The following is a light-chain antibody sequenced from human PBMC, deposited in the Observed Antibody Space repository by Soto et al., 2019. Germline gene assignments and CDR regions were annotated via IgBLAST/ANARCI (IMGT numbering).Light chain of an antibody. Sequence: EIVLTKSGGTVSVDPGERATLYFRSSQSISSYLAWYQQKPGPAPRLLIYATFNRATGVPARFSGSGSGTDFTLTISSLEPEDFPVYYCQHRPSRYTFGQGTMVAIK. V-gene: IGKV3-11*01. J-gene: IGKJ2*01. CDR1: QSISSY. CDR3: QHRPSRYT. CDR2: ATF.